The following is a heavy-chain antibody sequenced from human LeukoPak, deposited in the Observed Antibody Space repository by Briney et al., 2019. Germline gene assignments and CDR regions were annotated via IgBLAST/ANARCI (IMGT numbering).Heavy chain of an antibody. J-gene: IGHJ5*02. CDR1: GFTFSSYS. CDR2: ISGSSRPI. V-gene: IGHV3-48*01. Sequence: GGSLRLSCAASGFTFSSYSMNWVRQAPGRGLEWVSYISGSSRPIYYADSVKGRFTISRDNSKNTLYLQMNSLRAEDTAVYYCAKHGSGNSEGFDPWGQGTLVTVSS. D-gene: IGHD3-10*01. CDR3: AKHGSGNSEGFDP.